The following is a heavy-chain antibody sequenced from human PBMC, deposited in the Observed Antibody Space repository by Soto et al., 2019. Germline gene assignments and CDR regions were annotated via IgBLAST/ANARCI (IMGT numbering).Heavy chain of an antibody. D-gene: IGHD3-22*01. CDR2: IDPRAGST. Sequence: QVQLVQSGAEVKKPGASVKVSCKASGYTFTTYYMHWIRQAPGQGLGWMGIIDPRAGSTSHAQKFQGRVTMTRDTSTSTVYMDLRSLRSEDTAVYYCARAGYYDSSGYDGFDIWGQGTMVTVSS. CDR3: ARAGYYDSSGYDGFDI. J-gene: IGHJ3*02. V-gene: IGHV1-46*01. CDR1: GYTFTTYY.